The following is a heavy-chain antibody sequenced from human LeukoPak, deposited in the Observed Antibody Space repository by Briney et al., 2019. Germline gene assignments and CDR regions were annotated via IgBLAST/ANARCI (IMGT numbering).Heavy chain of an antibody. J-gene: IGHJ3*02. CDR1: GFTFRSYS. V-gene: IGHV3-48*04. Sequence: GGSLRLSCVASGFTFRSYSMNWVRQAPGKGLEWVSYISSTNGTIYYADSMKGRFTISRDNAKNSLYLQMNGLRAEDTAVYYCAREFVVPAAISSYDAFDIWGQGTMVTVSS. CDR2: ISSTNGTI. CDR3: AREFVVPAAISSYDAFDI. D-gene: IGHD2-2*01.